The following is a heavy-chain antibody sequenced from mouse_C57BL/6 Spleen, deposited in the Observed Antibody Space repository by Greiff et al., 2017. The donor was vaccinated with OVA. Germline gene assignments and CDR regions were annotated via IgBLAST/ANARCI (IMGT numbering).Heavy chain of an antibody. CDR3: ARSPITTVGAGWYFDV. Sequence: VQLKESGPELVKPGASVKISCKASGYSFTDYNMNWVKQSNGKSLEWIGVINPNYGTTSYNQKFKGKATLTVDQSSSTAYMQLNSLTSEDSAVYYCARSPITTVGAGWYFDVWGTGTTVTVSS. CDR2: INPNYGTT. J-gene: IGHJ1*03. V-gene: IGHV1-39*01. CDR1: GYSFTDYN. D-gene: IGHD1-1*01.